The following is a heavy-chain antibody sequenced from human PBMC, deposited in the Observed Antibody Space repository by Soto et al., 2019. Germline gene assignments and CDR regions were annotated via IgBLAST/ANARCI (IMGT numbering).Heavy chain of an antibody. Sequence: GGSLRLSCAASGFTVSRYWMHWVRQAPGKGLVWVSRISSYGSDTHYADSVKGRFTISRDNAKNTLYLQMNSLRADDTSVYYCASNYAYAEGYYWYGIDVWGQGTTVTVAS. D-gene: IGHD3-16*01. J-gene: IGHJ6*02. CDR2: ISSYGSDT. CDR3: ASNYAYAEGYYWYGIDV. V-gene: IGHV3-74*01. CDR1: GFTVSRYW.